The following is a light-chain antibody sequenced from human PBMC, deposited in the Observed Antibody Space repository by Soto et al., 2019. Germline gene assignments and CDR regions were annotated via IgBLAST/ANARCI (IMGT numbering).Light chain of an antibody. J-gene: IGLJ1*01. CDR1: SSDVGNYDY. Sequence: QSALTQPPSVSGSPGQSVTISCTGTSSDVGNYDYVSWYQQHPGKAPKLMIYDVNKRPSGVPDRFSGSKSGNTASLTISGLQAEDEADYYCCSYAGSYSEVFGAGTKLTVL. CDR3: CSYAGSYSEV. V-gene: IGLV2-11*01. CDR2: DVN.